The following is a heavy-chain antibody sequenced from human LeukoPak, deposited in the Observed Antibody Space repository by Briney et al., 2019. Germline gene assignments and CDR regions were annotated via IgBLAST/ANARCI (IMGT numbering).Heavy chain of an antibody. CDR1: GFTFSSYS. D-gene: IGHD1-26*01. J-gene: IGHJ4*02. CDR3: ARSGGSNQPYDY. Sequence: GGSLRLSCAASGFTFSSYSMNWVRQAPGKGLEWVSYISSSSSTIYYADSVKGRFTVSRDNAKNTLYLQMNSLRAEDTAVYFCARSGGSNQPYDYWGQGILVTVSS. V-gene: IGHV3-48*04. CDR2: ISSSSSTI.